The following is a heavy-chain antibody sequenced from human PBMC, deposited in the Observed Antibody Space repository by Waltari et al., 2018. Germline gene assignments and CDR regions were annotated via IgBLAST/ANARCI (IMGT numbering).Heavy chain of an antibody. D-gene: IGHD6-25*01. Sequence: EVQPGQSGAEVKKPGESLKISCKASGYRFSSDWIVWVRQMPGTGLEWLGMMYPGDSDTRYSPSFEGQVTISADKFINTAYLMLKSLKTSDTAMYYCAKGGIPNWFDPWGQGTLVTVSS. CDR1: GYRFSSDW. CDR3: AKGGIPNWFDP. J-gene: IGHJ5*02. V-gene: IGHV5-51*01. CDR2: MYPGDSDT.